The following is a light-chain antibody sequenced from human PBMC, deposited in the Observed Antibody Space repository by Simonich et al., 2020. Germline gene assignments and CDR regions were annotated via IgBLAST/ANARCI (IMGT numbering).Light chain of an antibody. Sequence: DIVMNHTPDSLAVSLGERDTINCKSSQSVLYSSNNKNYLAWYQQKPGQPPKLLIYWESTRESGVPDRFSGSGSGTDFTLTISSLQAEDVAVYYCQQYYSTPYTFGQGTKLEIK. V-gene: IGKV4-1*01. J-gene: IGKJ2*01. CDR2: WES. CDR3: QQYYSTPYT. CDR1: QSVLYSSNNKNY.